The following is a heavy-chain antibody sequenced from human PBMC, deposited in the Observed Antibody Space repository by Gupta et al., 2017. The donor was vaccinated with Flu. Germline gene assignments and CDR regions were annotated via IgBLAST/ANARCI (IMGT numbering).Heavy chain of an antibody. V-gene: IGHV3-23*05. CDR2: ISTTSDIR. Sequence: VELSDSGGGLVKPGGSLTLSCSASGFNFSAYAMSWVRQAPGKAPEWLSVISTTSDIRFYAASVKGRFTLSRDNSRGILFLQMTDLRSEDTATYFCTTGGTAFPHWGRGSPV. CDR3: TTGGTAFPH. CDR1: GFNFSAYA. J-gene: IGHJ4*02. D-gene: IGHD2-21*02.